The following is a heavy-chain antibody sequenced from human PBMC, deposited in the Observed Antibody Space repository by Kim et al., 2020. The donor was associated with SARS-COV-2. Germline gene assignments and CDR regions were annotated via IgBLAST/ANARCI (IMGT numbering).Heavy chain of an antibody. J-gene: IGHJ6*03. CDR2: INPNSGST. V-gene: IGHV1-2*06. D-gene: IGHD6-19*01. CDR1: LSPFNFSY. CDR3: ARAAWASGRGGYYMDD. Sequence: SFPSSLSPFNFSYMHWVRHAPGQGLEWMGRINPNSGSTNYAQKFQGRVTMTRDKSISTAYMEVSRLRSDDTAVYYCARAAWASGRGGYYMDDWG.